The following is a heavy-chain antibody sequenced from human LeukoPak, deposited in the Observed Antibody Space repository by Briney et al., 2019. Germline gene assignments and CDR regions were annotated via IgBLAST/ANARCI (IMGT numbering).Heavy chain of an antibody. CDR3: ARMATAFDY. Sequence: GGPLRLSCAASGFTFSNSWMHWVRQVPGKGLLWVSRISSDGSSSIYADSVKGRFTISRDNAKNTLYLQMNSLRAEDTAVYYCARMATAFDYWGQGTLVTVSS. CDR1: GFTFSNSW. J-gene: IGHJ4*02. D-gene: IGHD1-1*01. V-gene: IGHV3-74*01. CDR2: ISSDGSSS.